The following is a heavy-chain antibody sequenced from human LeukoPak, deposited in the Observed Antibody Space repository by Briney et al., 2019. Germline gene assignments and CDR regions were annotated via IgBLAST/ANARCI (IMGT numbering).Heavy chain of an antibody. D-gene: IGHD6-13*01. Sequence: GGSLRLSCAASGFTFSSYGTHWVRQAPGKGLEWVAFIRYDGSNKYYADSVKGRSTISRDNSKNTLYLQMNSLRAEDTAVYYCARDRIAAAAYYYYGMDVWGQGTTVTVSS. CDR1: GFTFSSYG. J-gene: IGHJ6*02. CDR2: IRYDGSNK. CDR3: ARDRIAAAAYYYYGMDV. V-gene: IGHV3-30*02.